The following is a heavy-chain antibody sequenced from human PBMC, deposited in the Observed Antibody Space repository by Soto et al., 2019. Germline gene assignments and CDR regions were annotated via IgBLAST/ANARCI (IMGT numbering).Heavy chain of an antibody. CDR2: ISYSGST. Sequence: QVQLQESGPGLVKPSQTLSLTCTVSGGSISSGNYYWSWIRQPPGKGLEWIGFISYSGSTYYNASLKSRVTISVDTSKNQFLLNLSFVTAADTAVYYCATMGTPATGLYYFDYWGQGTLVTVSS. J-gene: IGHJ4*02. CDR1: GGSISSGNYY. CDR3: ATMGTPATGLYYFDY. V-gene: IGHV4-30-4*01. D-gene: IGHD1-7*01.